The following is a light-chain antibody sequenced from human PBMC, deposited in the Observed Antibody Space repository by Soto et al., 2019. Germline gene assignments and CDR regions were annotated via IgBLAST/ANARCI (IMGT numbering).Light chain of an antibody. CDR2: DVS. V-gene: IGLV2-14*01. CDR3: SSYTSSTVLV. J-gene: IGLJ1*01. Sequence: QSVLTQPASVSGSPGQSIPISCTGTSSDVGGYNYVSWYQQHPGKAPKLMIYDVSNRPSGVSNRFPGSKSGNTASLTISGLQAEDEADYYCSSYTSSTVLVFGPGTKVTVL. CDR1: SSDVGGYNY.